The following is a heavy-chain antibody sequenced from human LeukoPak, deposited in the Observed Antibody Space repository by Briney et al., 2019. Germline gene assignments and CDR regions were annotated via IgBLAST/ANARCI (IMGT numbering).Heavy chain of an antibody. D-gene: IGHD3-16*01. Sequence: PGGSLRLSCAASGYTFSTNGMNWVRQGPGKGLEWVSVICSGGSTYYADSVKGRFTISRDNSKSTLYLEMNSLRAEDTAVYYCARDLIPVIPGMFNRCGRRTLVTVSS. J-gene: IGHJ2*01. CDR1: GYTFSTNG. CDR2: ICSGGST. V-gene: IGHV3-53*01. CDR3: ARDLIPVIPGMFNR.